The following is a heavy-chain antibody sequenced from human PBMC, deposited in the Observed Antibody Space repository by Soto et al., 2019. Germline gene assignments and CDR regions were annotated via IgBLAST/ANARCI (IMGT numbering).Heavy chain of an antibody. CDR3: ARVWGSYQAPSGGAGFDP. CDR1: GYSFTSNA. V-gene: IGHV1-18*04. J-gene: IGHJ5*02. D-gene: IGHD3-16*02. CDR2: ISTYSGDP. Sequence: QVQLVQSGAEVKKPGAAVKVACKTSGYSFTSNAITWVRQAHGQGLEGMGWISTYSGDPNYAQKFQGRVTLTTDTSTNTAYMELRTLRSDDTAVYYCARVWGSYQAPSGGAGFDPWGQGTLVTVSS.